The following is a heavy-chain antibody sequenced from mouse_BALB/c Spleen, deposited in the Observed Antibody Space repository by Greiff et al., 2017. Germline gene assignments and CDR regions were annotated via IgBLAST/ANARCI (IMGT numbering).Heavy chain of an antibody. CDR3: TRSGAYYRYLSAH. J-gene: IGHJ3*01. CDR1: GYAFSSYW. Sequence: VHLVVSGAELVRPGSSVKISCKASGYAFSSYWMNWVQQRPGQGLEWIGQIYPGDGDTVYNGKFKGKATLTADKSSSTAYMQLSSLTSEDSAVYICTRSGAYYRYLSAHWGQGTLVTVNA. CDR2: IYPGDGDT. V-gene: IGHV1-80*01. D-gene: IGHD2-14*01.